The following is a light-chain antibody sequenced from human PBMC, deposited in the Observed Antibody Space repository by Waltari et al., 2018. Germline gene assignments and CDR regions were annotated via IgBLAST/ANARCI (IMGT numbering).Light chain of an antibody. CDR3: QQYNSYPWT. J-gene: IGKJ1*01. CDR2: DTS. V-gene: IGKV1D-8*03. Sequence: VIWVTQSPSLLSASPGDRVTISCRVSQGISSHLAWYQQKPGKAPDLLIYDTSTLQSGVPSRFSGSGSGTEFTLTISSLQPDDFATYYCQQYNSYPWTFGQGTKVEIK. CDR1: QGISSH.